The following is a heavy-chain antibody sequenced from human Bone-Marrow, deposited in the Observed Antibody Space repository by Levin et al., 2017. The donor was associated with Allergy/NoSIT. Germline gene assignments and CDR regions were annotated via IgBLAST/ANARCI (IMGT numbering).Heavy chain of an antibody. Sequence: PSETLSLTCTVSGVSITSSYYWGWVRQTPGRGLEWIGNFFRGGDTYYNPSLKGRVTISEDTSKNQFFLRLNSVTAADTALYFCARQAPSTSWPQTYYFDLWGQGTLVTVSS. CDR3: ARQAPSTSWPQTYYFDL. CDR1: GVSITSSYY. V-gene: IGHV4-39*01. J-gene: IGHJ4*02. CDR2: FFRGGDT. D-gene: IGHD2-2*01.